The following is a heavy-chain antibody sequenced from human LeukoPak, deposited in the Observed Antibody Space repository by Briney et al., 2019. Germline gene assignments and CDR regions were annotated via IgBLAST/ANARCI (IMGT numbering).Heavy chain of an antibody. CDR3: ARDRRSPFDY. CDR2: ISSSGSTI. V-gene: IGHV3-21*04. CDR1: GFTFSSYA. Sequence: PGGSLRLSCAASGFTFSSYAMSWVRQAPGKGLEWVSAISSSGSTIYYADSVKGRFTISRDNAKNSLYLQMNSLRAEDTAVYYCARDRRSPFDYWGQGTLVTVSS. J-gene: IGHJ4*02.